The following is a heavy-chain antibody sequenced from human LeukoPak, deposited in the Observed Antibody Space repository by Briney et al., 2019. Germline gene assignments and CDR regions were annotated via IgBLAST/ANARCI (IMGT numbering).Heavy chain of an antibody. J-gene: IGHJ4*02. CDR3: TTDSSGWVSDDY. V-gene: IGHV3-15*01. CDR2: IKSKTDGGTT. D-gene: IGHD6-19*01. CDR1: GFTFSNAW. Sequence: GGSLRLFCAASGFTFSNAWMSWVRQAPGKGLEWVGRIKSKTDGGTTDYAAPVKGRFTISRDDSKNTLYLQMNSLKTEDTAVYYCTTDSSGWVSDDYWGQGTLVTVSS.